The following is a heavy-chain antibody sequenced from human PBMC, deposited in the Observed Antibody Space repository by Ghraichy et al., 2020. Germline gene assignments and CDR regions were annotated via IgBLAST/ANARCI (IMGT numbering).Heavy chain of an antibody. V-gene: IGHV4-38-2*02. CDR1: GYSISSGYY. CDR3: ARVFRRYPAYFDY. D-gene: IGHD1-1*01. J-gene: IGHJ4*02. Sequence: SETLSLTCTVSGYSISSGYYWGWIRQPPGKGLEWIGSIYHSGSTYYNPSLKSRVTISVDTSKNQFSLKLSSVTAADTAVYYCARVFRRYPAYFDYWGQGTLVTVSS. CDR2: IYHSGST.